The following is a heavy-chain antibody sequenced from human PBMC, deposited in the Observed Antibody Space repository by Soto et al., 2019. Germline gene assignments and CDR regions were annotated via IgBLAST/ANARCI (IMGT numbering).Heavy chain of an antibody. CDR1: GGSISSYY. CDR3: AAAGQVFWSGYYQGSFEY. D-gene: IGHD3-3*01. CDR2: IYYSGST. V-gene: IGHV4-59*01. J-gene: IGHJ4*02. Sequence: SETLSLTCTVSGGSISSYYWSWIRQPPGKGLEWIGYIYYSGSTNYNPSLKSRVTISVDTSKNQFSLKLSSVTAADTAVYYCAAAGQVFWSGYYQGSFEYWGQGTLVTVSS.